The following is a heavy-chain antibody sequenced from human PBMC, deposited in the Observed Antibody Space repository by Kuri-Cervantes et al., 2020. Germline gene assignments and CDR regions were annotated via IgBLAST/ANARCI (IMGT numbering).Heavy chain of an antibody. D-gene: IGHD3-3*01. CDR1: GGSISSGGYY. V-gene: IGHV4-31*03. CDR2: IYYSGST. J-gene: IGHJ4*02. Sequence: SETLSLTCTVSGGSISSGGYYWSWIRQHPGKGLEWTGYIYYSGSTYYNPSLKGRVTISVDTSKNQFSLKLSSVTAADTAVYYCARDRPTIFGVAHFDYWGQGTLVTVSS. CDR3: ARDRPTIFGVAHFDY.